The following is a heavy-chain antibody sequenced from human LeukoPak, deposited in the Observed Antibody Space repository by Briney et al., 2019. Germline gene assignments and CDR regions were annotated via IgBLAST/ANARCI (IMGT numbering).Heavy chain of an antibody. D-gene: IGHD2-15*01. CDR2: ISYDGSNK. CDR1: GFSFSSYA. Sequence: GGSLRLSCAASGFSFSSYAMHWVRQAPGKGLEWVAVISYDGSNKRYADSVKGRFTIPRDNSKTTLYLQMNSLRAEDTAVYYCAKSGLNRFDYWGQGTLVTVSS. CDR3: AKSGLNRFDY. J-gene: IGHJ4*02. V-gene: IGHV3-30*04.